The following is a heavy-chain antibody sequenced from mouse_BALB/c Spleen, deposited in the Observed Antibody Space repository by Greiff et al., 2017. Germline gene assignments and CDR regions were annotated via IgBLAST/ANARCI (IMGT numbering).Heavy chain of an antibody. CDR1: GDSITSGY. CDR3: ARLGDYGSSWVYWYFDV. D-gene: IGHD1-1*01. Sequence: EVKLVESGPSLVKPSQTLSLTCSVTGDSITSGYWNWIRKFPGNKLEYMGYISYSGSTYYNPSLKSRISITRDTSKNQYYLQLNSVTTEDTATYYCARLGDYGSSWVYWYFDVWGAGTTVTVSS. J-gene: IGHJ1*01. CDR2: ISYSGST. V-gene: IGHV3-8*02.